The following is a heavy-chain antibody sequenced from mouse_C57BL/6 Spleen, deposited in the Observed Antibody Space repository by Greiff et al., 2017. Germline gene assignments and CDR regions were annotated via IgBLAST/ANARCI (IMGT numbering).Heavy chain of an antibody. CDR1: GYTFTSYW. J-gene: IGHJ4*01. Sequence: VQLQQPGAELVKPGASVKLSCKASGYTFTSYWMHWVKQRPGRGLEGIGRIDPNSGGTKYNEKIKSKATLTVDKPSSTAYMQLSSLTSEDSAVYYCARIHGSSPFYAMDYWGQGTSVTVSS. CDR2: IDPNSGGT. D-gene: IGHD1-1*01. V-gene: IGHV1-72*01. CDR3: ARIHGSSPFYAMDY.